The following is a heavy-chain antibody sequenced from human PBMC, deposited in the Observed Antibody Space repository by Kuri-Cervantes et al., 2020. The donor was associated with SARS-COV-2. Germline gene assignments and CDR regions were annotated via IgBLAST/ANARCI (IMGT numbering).Heavy chain of an antibody. V-gene: IGHV3-30*02. CDR3: ARDLGYGFWSGYKGYLQD. CDR1: GITFSSYG. CDR2: IRCDGSNQ. D-gene: IGHD3-3*01. J-gene: IGHJ1*01. Sequence: GESLKISCATCGITFSSYGMHGVRQAPGKGLEWVTFIRCDGSNQYYGDSVKGRFTISRDSSKNTLYLQMNSLRAEDTAVYYCARDLGYGFWSGYKGYLQDWGQGTLVTVSS.